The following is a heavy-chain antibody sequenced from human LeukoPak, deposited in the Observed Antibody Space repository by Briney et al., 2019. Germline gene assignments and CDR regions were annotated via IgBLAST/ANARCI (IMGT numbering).Heavy chain of an antibody. J-gene: IGHJ4*02. Sequence: GGSLRLSCTASGFNFGDYAMSWVRQAPGEGLEWVAVIWYGGSDKYYADSVKGRFTISRDNSKNTLYLQMNSLRAEDTAVYYCATDHRGGYSSYFDYWGQGTLVTVSS. V-gene: IGHV3-30*02. D-gene: IGHD5-12*01. CDR2: IWYGGSDK. CDR3: ATDHRGGYSSYFDY. CDR1: GFNFGDYA.